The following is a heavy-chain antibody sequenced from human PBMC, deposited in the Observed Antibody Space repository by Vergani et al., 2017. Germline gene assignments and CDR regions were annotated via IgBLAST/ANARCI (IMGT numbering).Heavy chain of an antibody. Sequence: EVHLEESGGGLVQPGGSLRLSCAASGFTFGDYYMAWIRLAPGKGLDWVASIKRDGTETFYVDSVKSRFTISRDNAKTTLYLQMNSLRDEDRGVYYCARISGGSAPYLHYWGQGTLVTVAS. J-gene: IGHJ1*01. V-gene: IGHV3-7*01. CDR3: ARISGGSAPYLHY. CDR2: IKRDGTET. D-gene: IGHD2-15*01. CDR1: GFTFGDYY.